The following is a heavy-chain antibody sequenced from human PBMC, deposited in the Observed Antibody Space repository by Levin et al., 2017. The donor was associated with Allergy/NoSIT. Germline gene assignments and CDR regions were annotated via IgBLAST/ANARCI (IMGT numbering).Heavy chain of an antibody. D-gene: IGHD1-26*01. CDR2: ISWNSGSI. Sequence: GGSLRLSCAASGFTFDDYAMHWVRQAPGKGLEWVSGISWNSGSIGYADSVKGRFTISRDNAKNSLYLQMNSLRAEDTALYYCAKDISSGSYRDYYYGMDVWGQGTTVTVSS. J-gene: IGHJ6*02. CDR3: AKDISSGSYRDYYYGMDV. V-gene: IGHV3-9*01. CDR1: GFTFDDYA.